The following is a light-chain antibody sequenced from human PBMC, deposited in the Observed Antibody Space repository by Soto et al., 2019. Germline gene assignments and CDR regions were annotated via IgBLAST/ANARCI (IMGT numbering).Light chain of an antibody. Sequence: EIVLTQSPGTLSLSPGERATLSCRASQSVSSSYLAWYQQKPGQAPRLLIHGVSTRATGIPDRFSGSGSGTDFALTISRLEPEDFALYYCQQYVTSPYIFGQGTKLESK. J-gene: IGKJ2*01. CDR1: QSVSSSY. CDR3: QQYVTSPYI. CDR2: GVS. V-gene: IGKV3-20*01.